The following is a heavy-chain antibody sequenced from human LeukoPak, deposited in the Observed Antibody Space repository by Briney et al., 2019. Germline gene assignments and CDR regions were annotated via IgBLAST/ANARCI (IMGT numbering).Heavy chain of an antibody. J-gene: IGHJ4*02. Sequence: GESLKISCKGSGYSFTSYWIGWVRPMPGKGLEWMGIIYPGDSDTRYSPSFQGRVTISADKSISTAYLQWSSLKASDTAMYYCATLSYAGVTFENYFDYWGQGTLVTVSS. CDR2: IYPGDSDT. CDR3: ATLSYAGVTFENYFDY. V-gene: IGHV5-51*01. D-gene: IGHD2-21*02. CDR1: GYSFTSYW.